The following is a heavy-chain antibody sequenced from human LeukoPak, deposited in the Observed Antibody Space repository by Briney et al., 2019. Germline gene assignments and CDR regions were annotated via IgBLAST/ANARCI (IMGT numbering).Heavy chain of an antibody. D-gene: IGHD2-2*01. V-gene: IGHV1-69*13. CDR3: ARAFFPGSTEGDAFNI. CDR2: IIPIFGTA. J-gene: IGHJ3*02. Sequence: SVKVSRKASGGTFSSYAISWVRQAPGQGLEWMGGIIPIFGTANYAQKFQDRVTITADESTSTAYMELSRLRSDDTAVYYCARAFFPGSTEGDAFNIWGQGTMVTVSS. CDR1: GGTFSSYA.